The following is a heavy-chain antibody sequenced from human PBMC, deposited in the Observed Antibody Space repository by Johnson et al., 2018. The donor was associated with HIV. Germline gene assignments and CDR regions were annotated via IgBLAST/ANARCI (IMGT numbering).Heavy chain of an antibody. Sequence: VQLVESGGGLVQPGGSLRLSCVASDSTFSSYWMTWVRQAPGRGLEWVANLRQDGTEKYFVGYVKGRFTISRDNAKRSLYLQMNSLRAEDTAVYYCASWGVGSSWNHDAFDIWGQGTMVTVSS. D-gene: IGHD6-13*01. CDR1: DSTFSSYW. CDR2: LRQDGTEK. J-gene: IGHJ3*02. V-gene: IGHV3-7*03. CDR3: ASWGVGSSWNHDAFDI.